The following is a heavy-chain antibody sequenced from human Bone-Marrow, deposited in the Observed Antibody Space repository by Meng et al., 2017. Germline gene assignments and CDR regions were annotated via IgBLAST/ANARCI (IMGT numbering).Heavy chain of an antibody. CDR3: AAFYYGSENPSV. V-gene: IGHV3-48*03. CDR1: GFSFNEYE. J-gene: IGHJ6*02. D-gene: IGHD3-10*01. CDR2: ISRSGGNT. Sequence: GESLKISCAASGFSFNEYEMNWVRQAPGKGLEWVSYISRSGGNTDYLDAVRGRFTISRDNAENSLYLQMNSLRAEDTAVYYCAAFYYGSENPSVWGPGTTVIVSS.